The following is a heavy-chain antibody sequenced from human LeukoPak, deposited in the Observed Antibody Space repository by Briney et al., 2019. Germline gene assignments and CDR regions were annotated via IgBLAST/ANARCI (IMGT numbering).Heavy chain of an antibody. V-gene: IGHV4-59*01. Sequence: SETLSLTCTVSGGSISSYYWSWIRQPPGKGLEWIGYIYYSGSTNYNPSLKSRATISVDTSKNQFSLKLSSVTAADTAVYYCASMGYYYYYMDVWGKGTTVAVSS. D-gene: IGHD3-10*01. J-gene: IGHJ6*03. CDR2: IYYSGST. CDR3: ASMGYYYYYMDV. CDR1: GGSISSYY.